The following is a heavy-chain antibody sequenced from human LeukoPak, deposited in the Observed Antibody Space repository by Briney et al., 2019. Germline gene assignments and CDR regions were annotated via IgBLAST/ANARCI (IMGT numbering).Heavy chain of an antibody. CDR1: GFTFSDYY. J-gene: IGHJ4*02. V-gene: IGHV3-11*05. CDR3: ARDNDSDDYGDYFGQGNFDY. CDR2: ISSRSSFM. Sequence: PGGSLRLSCAASGFTFSDYYMAWIRQAPGKGLEWVSYISSRSSFMNYGDSVKGRFTISRDNAKKSLYLQMNSLRAEDTAVYYCARDNDSDDYGDYFGQGNFDYWRQGTLVTVS. D-gene: IGHD4-17*01.